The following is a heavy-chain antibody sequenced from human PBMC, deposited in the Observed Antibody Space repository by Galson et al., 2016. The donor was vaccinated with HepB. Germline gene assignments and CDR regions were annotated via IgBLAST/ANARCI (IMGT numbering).Heavy chain of an antibody. CDR2: IKQDGSEH. V-gene: IGHV3-7*03. CDR1: GFTFGGFW. D-gene: IGHD5-18*01. J-gene: IGHJ5*02. CDR3: VRSKSMSHRFLGLPRNQRGFNYGSLVFDL. Sequence: SLRLSCASSGFTFGGFWMRWVRQAPGRGLQWVATIKQDGSEHYYVDSVRGRFTISRDNPHSSLSVQMNGLRVEDTAVYYCVRSKSMSHRFLGLPRNQRGFNYGSLVFDLWCQGMLVTVSS.